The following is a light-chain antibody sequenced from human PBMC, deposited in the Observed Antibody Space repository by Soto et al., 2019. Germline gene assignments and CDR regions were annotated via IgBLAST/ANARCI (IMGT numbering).Light chain of an antibody. V-gene: IGKV3-20*01. CDR3: QQYGNSPYT. CDR1: QSVSSY. J-gene: IGKJ2*01. Sequence: EIVLTQSPGTLSLSPGERATLSCRASQSVSSYLAWYQQKPGQTPRLLIYGASNRATGIPDRFGGSGSGTDFTLTISRLEPEEFAVYYCQQYGNSPYTFGQGTKLEIK. CDR2: GAS.